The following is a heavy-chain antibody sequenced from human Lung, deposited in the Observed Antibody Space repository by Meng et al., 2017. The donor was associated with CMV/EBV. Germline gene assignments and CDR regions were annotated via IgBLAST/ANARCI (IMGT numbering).Heavy chain of an antibody. D-gene: IGHD3-3*01. CDR2: IYYSGST. V-gene: IGHV4-61*01. CDR1: GGSVSSGSYY. J-gene: IGHJ4*02. Sequence: SXTLSLXCTVSGGSVSSGSYYWSWIRQPPGKGMEWIGYIYYSGSTNYNPSLKSRVTVSVDTSMNQISLKLSSVTAADTAVYYYASGSGFVERPENLGQGTLVTVSS. CDR3: ASGSGFVERPEN.